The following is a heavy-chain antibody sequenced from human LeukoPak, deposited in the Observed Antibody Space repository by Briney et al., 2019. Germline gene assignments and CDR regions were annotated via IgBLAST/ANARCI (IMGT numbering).Heavy chain of an antibody. CDR1: GYTFTSYG. CDR2: ISAYNGNT. Sequence: ASVKVSCKASGYTFTSYGISWVRQAPGQGLEWMGWISAYNGNTNYAQKLQGRVTMTTDTSTSTAYMELRSLRSDDTAVYYCASFRSGSYFIAAFDIWGQGTMVTVSS. J-gene: IGHJ3*02. CDR3: ASFRSGSYFIAAFDI. D-gene: IGHD1-26*01. V-gene: IGHV1-18*01.